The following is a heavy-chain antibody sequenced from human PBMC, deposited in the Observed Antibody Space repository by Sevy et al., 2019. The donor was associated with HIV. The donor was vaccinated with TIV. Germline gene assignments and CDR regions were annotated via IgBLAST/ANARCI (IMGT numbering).Heavy chain of an antibody. CDR3: ARGLDYYGSGGIY. CDR1: GFTFSSYA. V-gene: IGHV3-30-3*01. Sequence: GGSLRLSCAASGFTFSSYAMHWVRQAPGKGLEWVAVISYDGSNKYYADSVKGRFTISRDNSKNMLYLQMNSLRAEDTAVYYCARGLDYYGSGGIYWGQGTLVTVSS. J-gene: IGHJ4*02. CDR2: ISYDGSNK. D-gene: IGHD3-10*01.